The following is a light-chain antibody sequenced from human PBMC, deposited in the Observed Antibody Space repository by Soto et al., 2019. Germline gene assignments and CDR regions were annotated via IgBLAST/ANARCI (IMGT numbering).Light chain of an antibody. V-gene: IGLV2-14*03. J-gene: IGLJ2*01. Sequence: QSVLTQPASVSGSPGQSITISCTGTSIEVGGYDYVSWYQQHPGKAPKLMIYDVSNRPSGVSNRFSGSKSGNTASLTISGLQAEDEADYYCSSYTSSNTLVVFGGGTQLTVL. CDR2: DVS. CDR1: SIEVGGYDY. CDR3: SSYTSSNTLVV.